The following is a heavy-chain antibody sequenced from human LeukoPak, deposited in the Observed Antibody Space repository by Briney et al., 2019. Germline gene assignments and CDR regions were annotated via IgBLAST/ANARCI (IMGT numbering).Heavy chain of an antibody. CDR2: IRSDGSNK. V-gene: IGHV3-30*02. CDR1: GFTFGSYG. D-gene: IGHD3-10*01. J-gene: IGHJ5*02. Sequence: PGGSLRLSCAASGFTFGSYGMHWVRQAPGKGLEWVTFIRSDGSNKYYADSVKGRFTISRDNAKNSLYLQLNTLRAEDTAVYYCARDRMPSSYRGLDPWGQGTLVIVSS. CDR3: ARDRMPSSYRGLDP.